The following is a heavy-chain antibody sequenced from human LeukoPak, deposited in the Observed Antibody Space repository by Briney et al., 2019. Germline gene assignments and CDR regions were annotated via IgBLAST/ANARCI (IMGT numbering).Heavy chain of an antibody. CDR3: ARDFWSGYYISGAFDY. J-gene: IGHJ4*02. CDR1: GGSFSGYY. Sequence: SETLSLTCAAYGGSFSGYYWSWIRQPPGKGLEWIGEINHSGSTNYNPSLKSRVTISVDTSKNQFSLKLSSVTAADTAVYYCARDFWSGYYISGAFDYWGQGTLVTVSS. D-gene: IGHD3-3*01. CDR2: INHSGST. V-gene: IGHV4-34*01.